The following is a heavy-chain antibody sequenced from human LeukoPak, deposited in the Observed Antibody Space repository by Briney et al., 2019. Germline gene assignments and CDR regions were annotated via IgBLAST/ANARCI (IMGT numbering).Heavy chain of an antibody. J-gene: IGHJ3*02. V-gene: IGHV3-66*01. Sequence: GGSLRLSCAASGFTVSSNYMSWVRQAPGKGLEWVSLIYSGGSTFYVDSVKGRFTISRDNSKNTLYLQMNSLRAEDTAMYYCARDHPACDAFDIWGQGTMVTVSS. CDR2: IYSGGST. CDR3: ARDHPACDAFDI. CDR1: GFTVSSNY.